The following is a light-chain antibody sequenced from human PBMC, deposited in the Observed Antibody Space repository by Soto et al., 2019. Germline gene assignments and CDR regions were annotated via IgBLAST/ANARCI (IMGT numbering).Light chain of an antibody. CDR3: SAWDNSLNGYV. CDR2: TAG. Sequence: QSVLTQPLSASASPGQRVNISCSEGSSNIGSNTVAWYQHLPGTAPPRLIFTAGQRPSGVPGRFSGSKSGTSASLAISGLQSEDEGDYYCSAWDNSLNGYVFGPGTKVTVL. V-gene: IGLV1-44*01. CDR1: SSNIGSNT. J-gene: IGLJ1*01.